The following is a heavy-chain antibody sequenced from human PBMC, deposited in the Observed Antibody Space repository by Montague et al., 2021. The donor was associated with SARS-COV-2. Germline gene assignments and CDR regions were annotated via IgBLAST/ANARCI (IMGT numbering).Heavy chain of an antibody. CDR2: INHGGST. V-gene: IGHV4-34*01. CDR1: GTSFSGYY. Sequence: SETLSLTCAAHGTSFSGYYWNWIRQPPGKGLEWIGEINHGGSTKYSPSLKSRLTISADTSKNQFSLELTSVAAADTAVYYCARLRDGVVPSPILGVGPYYSYYYMDVWGRGTTVTVSS. CDR3: ARLRDGVVPSPILGVGPYYSYYYMDV. J-gene: IGHJ6*03. D-gene: IGHD3-10*01.